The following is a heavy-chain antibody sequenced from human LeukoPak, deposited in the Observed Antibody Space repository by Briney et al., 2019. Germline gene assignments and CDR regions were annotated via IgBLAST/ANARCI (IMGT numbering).Heavy chain of an antibody. CDR1: YDSLSSYY. CDR3: GREGVLLYYFYIDV. J-gene: IGHJ6*03. V-gene: IGHV4-59*01. CDR2: IHNSVGT. D-gene: IGHD2/OR15-2a*01. Sequence: SQSLSLTCTVAYDSLSSYYWGWIRHPPGEGLEWIGYIHNSVGTTYNTSLKSRVPISVDTPTNQFSLKRRSVTPADTPVYYCGREGVLLYYFYIDVWGKGTTVTVSS.